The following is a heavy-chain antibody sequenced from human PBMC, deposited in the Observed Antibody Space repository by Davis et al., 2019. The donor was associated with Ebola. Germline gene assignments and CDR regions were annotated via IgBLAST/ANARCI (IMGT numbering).Heavy chain of an antibody. CDR1: GYTFTSYY. CDR2: INPSGGST. J-gene: IGHJ6*02. D-gene: IGHD5-18*01. CDR3: ARALYGYSYGRYYYYYGMDV. V-gene: IGHV1-46*01. Sequence: ASVKVSCKASGYTFTSYYMHWVRQAPGQGLEWMGIINPSGGSTSYAQKFQGRVTMTTDTSTSTAYMELRSLRSDDTAVYYCARALYGYSYGRYYYYYGMDVWGQGTTVTVSS.